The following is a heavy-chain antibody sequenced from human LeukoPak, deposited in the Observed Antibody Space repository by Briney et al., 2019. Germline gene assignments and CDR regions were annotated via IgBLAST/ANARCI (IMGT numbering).Heavy chain of an antibody. Sequence: ASVKVSCKAAGYSFTKYYMHWVRQAPGQGLEWMGWVNPNSGGTNYAQKFQGRVTMTRDTSISTAYMELSRLRSDDTAVYYCARDPSRYDFDYWGQGTLVTVSS. CDR3: ARDPSRYDFDY. CDR1: GYSFTKYY. V-gene: IGHV1-2*02. D-gene: IGHD5-12*01. J-gene: IGHJ4*02. CDR2: VNPNSGGT.